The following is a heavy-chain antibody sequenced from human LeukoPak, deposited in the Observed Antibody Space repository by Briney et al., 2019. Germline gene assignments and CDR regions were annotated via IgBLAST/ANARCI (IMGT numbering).Heavy chain of an antibody. CDR3: ARGCYYGSGSYRYYYYYMDV. V-gene: IGHV4-59*01. J-gene: IGHJ6*03. CDR1: GGSISSYY. D-gene: IGHD3-10*01. CDR2: IYYSGST. Sequence: SETLSLTCTVSGGSISSYYWSWIRQPPGKGLEGIGYIYYSGSTNYNPSLKSRVTISVDTSKNQFSLKLSSVTAADTAVYYCARGCYYGSGSYRYYYYYMDVWGKGTTVTVSS.